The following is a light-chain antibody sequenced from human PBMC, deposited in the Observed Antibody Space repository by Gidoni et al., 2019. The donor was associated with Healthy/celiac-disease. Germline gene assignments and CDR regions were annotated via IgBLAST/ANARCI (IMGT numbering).Light chain of an antibody. V-gene: IGLV3-1*01. CDR1: KLGDKY. Sequence: SYELTPPPPVSVSPGQTASITCSGDKLGDKYACWYQPKPGQSPVLVIYQDSKRPAGIPERFSGSNSRNTATLTISGTQAMDEDDYYCQAWDSSTHVVFGGGTKLTVL. CDR3: QAWDSSTHVV. J-gene: IGLJ2*01. CDR2: QDS.